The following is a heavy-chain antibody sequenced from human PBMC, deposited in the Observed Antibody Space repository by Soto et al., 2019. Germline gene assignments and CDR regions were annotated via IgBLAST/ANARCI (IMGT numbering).Heavy chain of an antibody. CDR2: IYIGGAT. V-gene: IGHV3-53*01. CDR3: AIGLQRADX. CDR1: GFTVTDHY. D-gene: IGHD6-25*01. Sequence: PGGSLRLSFAVSGFTVTDHYVNWVRQAPGKGLEWVSVIYIGGATYYRDSVQGRFTLSRDPSDNSVSLHMNNLTVADTAVYFCAIGLQRADXWGLGTLVTVS. J-gene: IGHJ4*02.